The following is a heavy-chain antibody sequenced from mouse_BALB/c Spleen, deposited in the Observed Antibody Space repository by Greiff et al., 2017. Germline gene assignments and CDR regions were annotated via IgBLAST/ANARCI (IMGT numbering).Heavy chain of an antibody. Sequence: VQRVESGPGLVQPSQSLSITCTVSGFSLTSYGVHWVRQSPGKGLEWLGVIWSGGSTDYNAAFISRLSISKDNSKSQVFFKMNSLQANDTAIYYCARNGDYYGRGFDYWGQGTTLTVSS. D-gene: IGHD1-1*01. CDR1: GFSLTSYG. CDR2: IWSGGST. J-gene: IGHJ2*01. V-gene: IGHV2-2*02. CDR3: ARNGDYYGRGFDY.